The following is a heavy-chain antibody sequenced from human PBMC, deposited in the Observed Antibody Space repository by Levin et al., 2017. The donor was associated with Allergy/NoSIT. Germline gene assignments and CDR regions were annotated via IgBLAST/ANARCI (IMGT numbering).Heavy chain of an antibody. CDR2: INTNTGNP. Sequence: ASVKVSCKASGYTFTSYAMNWVRQAPGQGLEWMGWINTNTGNPTYAQGFTGRFVFSLDTSVSTAYLQISSLKAEDTAVYYCARAPFDFWSGYPYYYYYYMDVWGKGTTVTVSS. CDR3: ARAPFDFWSGYPYYYYYYMDV. CDR1: GYTFTSYA. D-gene: IGHD3-3*01. V-gene: IGHV7-4-1*02. J-gene: IGHJ6*03.